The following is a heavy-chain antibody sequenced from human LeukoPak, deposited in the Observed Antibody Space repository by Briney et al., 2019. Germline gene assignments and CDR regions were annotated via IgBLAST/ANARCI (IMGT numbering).Heavy chain of an antibody. CDR1: GGSISRYY. D-gene: IGHD7-27*01. J-gene: IGHJ3*02. Sequence: SQTLSLTCTVSGGSISRYYGSSSRGSPGKGLEGFGYIYYSASPNYTPSLKRRVTISVDTSKTQLSLKLSSVTAADTAVYYCARLANWGTRHDAFDIWGQGTMVTVSS. CDR2: IYYSASP. CDR3: ARLANWGTRHDAFDI. V-gene: IGHV4-59*08.